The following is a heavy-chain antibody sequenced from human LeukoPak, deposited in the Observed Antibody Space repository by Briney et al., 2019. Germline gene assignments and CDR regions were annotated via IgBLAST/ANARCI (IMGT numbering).Heavy chain of an antibody. J-gene: IGHJ4*02. V-gene: IGHV3-21*01. CDR3: AREEPYYYDSSGYRPQYFDY. CDR1: GFTFSSYS. D-gene: IGHD3-22*01. Sequence: PGGSLRLSCAASGFTFSSYSMNWVRQAPGKGLEWVSSISSSSSYIYYADSVKGRFTISRDNAKNSLYPQMNSLRAEDTAVYYCAREEPYYYDSSGYRPQYFDYWGQVTLVTVSS. CDR2: ISSSSSYI.